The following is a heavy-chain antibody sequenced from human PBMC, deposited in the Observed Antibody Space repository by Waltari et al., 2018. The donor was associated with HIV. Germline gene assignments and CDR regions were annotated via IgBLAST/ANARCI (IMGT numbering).Heavy chain of an antibody. CDR2: IHSSGGT. CDR1: GSTAGSVY. D-gene: IGHD6-13*01. CDR3: ARDTTVVGTRYFDY. V-gene: IGHV3-53*01. Sequence: EVQPGESGGGLIQPGGSLRLSCAASGSTAGSVYMSWATQAPGKGLESVLVIHSSGGTNYADSVKGRFTISRDNSKNTLYLQMNSLGAEDTAVYYCARDTTVVGTRYFDYWGRGTLVTVSS. J-gene: IGHJ4*02.